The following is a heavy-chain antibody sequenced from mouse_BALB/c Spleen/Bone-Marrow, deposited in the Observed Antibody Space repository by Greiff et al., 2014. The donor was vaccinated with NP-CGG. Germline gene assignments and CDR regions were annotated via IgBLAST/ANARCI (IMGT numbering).Heavy chain of an antibody. Sequence: VQLQHPGAELVRSGASVKLSCTASGFNIKDYYMHWVKQRPEQGLEWIGWIDPGNGDTEYAPKFQGKATKTADTSSNTAYLQLSSLTSEDTAVYYCNAEHGNYHYFDYWGQGTTLTVSS. D-gene: IGHD6-1*01. CDR2: IDPGNGDT. J-gene: IGHJ2*01. CDR1: GFNIKDYY. CDR3: NAEHGNYHYFDY. V-gene: IGHV14-4*02.